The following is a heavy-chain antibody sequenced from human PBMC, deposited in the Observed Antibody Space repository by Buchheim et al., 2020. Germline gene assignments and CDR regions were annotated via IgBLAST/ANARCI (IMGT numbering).Heavy chain of an antibody. CDR2: IYYSGST. Sequence: QVQLQESGPGLVKPSETLSLTCTVSGGSITNYYWSWIRQPPGKGLEWIGYIYYSGSTNYNPSLKSRVTISVDKSKNQFSLKLTSVTAADTAVYYCARGPTRYYFDYWGQGTL. J-gene: IGHJ4*02. CDR1: GGSITNYY. CDR3: ARGPTRYYFDY. D-gene: IGHD4-17*01. V-gene: IGHV4-59*01.